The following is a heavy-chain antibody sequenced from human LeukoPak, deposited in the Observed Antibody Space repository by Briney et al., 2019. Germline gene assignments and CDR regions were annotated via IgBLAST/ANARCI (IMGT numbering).Heavy chain of an antibody. CDR3: ATHTGDSRFDS. CDR1: GXSVSSGNYY. V-gene: IGHV4-61*01. D-gene: IGHD4-17*01. J-gene: IGHJ4*02. Sequence: SETLSLTCTVSGXSVSSGNYYWNWIRQPPGKGLEWVGYIYYSGSTKYNPSLKNRVAMSVDTSRNQFSLKLSSVIAADTAVYYCATHTGDSRFDSWGQGTLVTVSS. CDR2: IYYSGST.